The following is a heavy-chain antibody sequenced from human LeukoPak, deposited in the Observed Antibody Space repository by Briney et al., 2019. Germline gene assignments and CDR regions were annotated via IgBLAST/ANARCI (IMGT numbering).Heavy chain of an antibody. V-gene: IGHV3-7*01. CDR2: IKPDGSEK. Sequence: GGSLRLSCAASGFTFSNHWMNWVRQAPGKGLEWVTNIKPDGSEKYYVDSVKGRFTISRDNAKNSLYLQMNSLRAEDTALYYCARDTVGVTDYWGQGTLVTVSS. J-gene: IGHJ4*02. CDR3: ARDTVGVTDY. D-gene: IGHD1-26*01. CDR1: GFTFSNHW.